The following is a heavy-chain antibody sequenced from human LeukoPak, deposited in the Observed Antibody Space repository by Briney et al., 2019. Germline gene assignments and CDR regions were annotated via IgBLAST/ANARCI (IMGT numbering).Heavy chain of an antibody. CDR1: GDSFGGFY. CDR3: ARVHIVTGTYFDS. CDR2: IYSSGFT. V-gene: IGHV4-4*07. J-gene: IGHJ4*02. D-gene: IGHD2-21*01. Sequence: SETLSLTCTVSGDSFGGFYWSWLRQPAGAGLEWIGRIYSSGFTEFNLSLDNRVTMAIDTSKNEFPLKLTSVTAADTGLYYCARVHIVTGTYFDSWGQGLLVTVSS.